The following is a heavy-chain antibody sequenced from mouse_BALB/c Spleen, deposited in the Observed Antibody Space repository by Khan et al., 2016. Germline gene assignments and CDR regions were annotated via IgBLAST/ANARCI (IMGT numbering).Heavy chain of an antibody. V-gene: IGHV3-2*02. D-gene: IGHD1-1*01. CDR1: GYSITSDYA. J-gene: IGHJ2*01. Sequence: EVQLQESGPGLVKPSQSLSLTCTVTGYSITSDYAWNWIRQFPGNKLEWMGYISYSGSTSYNPSLKSRIPITRDPSKNQFFLQLNSVTTENTATLYCARYCYGSSYFDHWGKGTTLTVTS. CDR3: ARYCYGSSYFDH. CDR2: ISYSGST.